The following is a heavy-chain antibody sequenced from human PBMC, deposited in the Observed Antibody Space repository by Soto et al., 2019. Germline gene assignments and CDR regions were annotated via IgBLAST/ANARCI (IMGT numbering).Heavy chain of an antibody. Sequence: GGSLRLSCEASGFTFSNYYMGWVRQAPGKGLDWVSYVSSSGYTIYYADSVRGRFSVSRDDAKNSLYLQMNSLRDEDTAVYYWARAEDDLSTGGYYYGMDVWGQGTTVTVS. CDR2: VSSSGYTI. V-gene: IGHV3-11*01. J-gene: IGHJ6*02. D-gene: IGHD3-9*01. CDR3: ARAEDDLSTGGYYYGMDV. CDR1: GFTFSNYY.